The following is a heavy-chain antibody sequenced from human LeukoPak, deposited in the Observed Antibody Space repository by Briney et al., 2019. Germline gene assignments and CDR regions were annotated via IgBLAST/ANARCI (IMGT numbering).Heavy chain of an antibody. D-gene: IGHD2-15*01. CDR3: ATDRRPYSYFFDH. J-gene: IGHJ4*02. CDR1: GVTFSDYY. V-gene: IGHV3-11*01. Sequence: PGGSLRLSCAASGVTFSDYYMSWIRQAPGVGLELVAYITGSGATIYYADSVKGRFTISRDNAKKSLYLQMNSLRDEDTAVYYCATDRRPYSYFFDHWGQGTLVTVSS. CDR2: ITGSGATI.